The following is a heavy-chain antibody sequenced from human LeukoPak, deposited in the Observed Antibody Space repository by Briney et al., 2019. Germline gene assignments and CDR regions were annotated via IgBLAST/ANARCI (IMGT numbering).Heavy chain of an antibody. CDR3: ASERPSSSWYDY. D-gene: IGHD6-13*01. J-gene: IGHJ4*02. V-gene: IGHV3-7*01. CDR1: GFTFSSHM. Sequence: GGSLRLSCAASGFTFSSHMMTCVRQAPGKGLEWVANIYQDGREKYYLSSVRGRFTISRDNAKNSLYLQMDSLRVEDTGVYYCASERPSSSWYDYWGQGTLVTVSS. CDR2: IYQDGREK.